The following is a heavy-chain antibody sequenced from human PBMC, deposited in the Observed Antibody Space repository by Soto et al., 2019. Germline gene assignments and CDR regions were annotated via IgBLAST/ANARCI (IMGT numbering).Heavy chain of an antibody. CDR1: GFSLSTTGVG. J-gene: IGHJ2*01. CDR3: AYRRLQGATYFDL. D-gene: IGHD3-16*01. Sequence: QITLKESGPTLVKPTQTLTLTCTVSGFSLSTTGVGVGWIRQAPGKALDYLAIIFWDDDKYYSPHLKSRITTTKSASENPVVLTRTDVVPVDTATYFCAYRRLQGATYFDLWGRRILVTVSA. CDR2: IFWDDDK. V-gene: IGHV2-5*02.